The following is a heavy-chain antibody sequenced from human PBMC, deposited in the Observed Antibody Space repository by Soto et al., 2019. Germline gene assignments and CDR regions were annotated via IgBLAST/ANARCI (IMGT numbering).Heavy chain of an antibody. J-gene: IGHJ6*02. CDR1: GFTFSSYS. D-gene: IGHD2-8*02. V-gene: IGHV3-21*01. CDR3: ARDLVGLYYGMDV. CDR2: ISSSSSYI. Sequence: GGSLRLSCAASGFTFSSYSMNWVRQAPGKGLEWVSPISSSSSYIYYADSVKGRFTISRDNAKNSLYLQMNSLRAEDTAVYYRARDLVGLYYGMDVWGQGTTVTVPS.